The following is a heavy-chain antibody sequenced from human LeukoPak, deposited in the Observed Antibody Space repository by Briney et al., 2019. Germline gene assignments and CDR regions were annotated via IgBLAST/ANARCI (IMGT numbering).Heavy chain of an antibody. D-gene: IGHD3-22*01. V-gene: IGHV3-23*01. CDR2: ICGSGGST. Sequence: PGGALRLSPAASGFTLSSYAMSRVRPAPGKGVGWGSAICGSGGSTYYADSVKGRFTISRDNSKNTLYLQMNSLRAEDTAVYYCAKDSIVEYYYDSSGSDYWGQGTLVTVSS. J-gene: IGHJ4*02. CDR1: GFTLSSYA. CDR3: AKDSIVEYYYDSSGSDY.